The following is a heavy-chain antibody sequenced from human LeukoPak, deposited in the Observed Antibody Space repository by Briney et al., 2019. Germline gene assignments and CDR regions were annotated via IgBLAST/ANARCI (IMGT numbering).Heavy chain of an antibody. Sequence: ASVKVSCKASGYTFTSYYMHWVRQAPGQGLEWMGIINPSGGSTSYAQKFQGRVTMTRDTSTSTAYMELRSLRSDDTAVYYCARDYHVLRYFDWLPPYYYYGMDVWGQGTTVTVSS. D-gene: IGHD3-9*01. J-gene: IGHJ6*02. CDR1: GYTFTSYY. CDR2: INPSGGST. CDR3: ARDYHVLRYFDWLPPYYYYGMDV. V-gene: IGHV1-46*01.